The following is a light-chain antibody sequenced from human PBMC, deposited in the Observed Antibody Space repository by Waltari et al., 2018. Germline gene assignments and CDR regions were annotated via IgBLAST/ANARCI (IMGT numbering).Light chain of an antibody. J-gene: IGKJ2*01. Sequence: DVVMTQSPLSLPVTLGQPASISCKSSQSLVHSDGNTYLQWFQQRPGQSPRRLIYKVSYRDSGVPDRFSGSGSGTDFTLKISRVEAEDVGVYYCMQGTHWPYTLGQGTKLDIK. CDR1: QSLVHSDGNTY. CDR3: MQGTHWPYT. V-gene: IGKV2-30*02. CDR2: KVS.